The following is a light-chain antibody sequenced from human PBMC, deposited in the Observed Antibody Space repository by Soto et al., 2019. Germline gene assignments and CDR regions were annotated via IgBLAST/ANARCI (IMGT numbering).Light chain of an antibody. CDR2: AAS. Sequence: DIQMTQSPSSLSASVGDRVTITCRASQSISHYLNWYQQKPGEAPKLLIYAASSLQGGVPSRFSGTGSGTDFPLTLSSLQPEDFGTYYCQQSYSRPFTFGGGTTVEIK. J-gene: IGKJ4*01. CDR3: QQSYSRPFT. V-gene: IGKV1-39*01. CDR1: QSISHY.